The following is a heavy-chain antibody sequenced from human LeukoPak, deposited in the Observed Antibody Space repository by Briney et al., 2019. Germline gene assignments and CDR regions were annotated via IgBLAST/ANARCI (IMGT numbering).Heavy chain of an antibody. J-gene: IGHJ4*02. V-gene: IGHV4-4*07. CDR3: ARDSYYYDSSGRSSYYFDY. CDR1: GGSISSYY. D-gene: IGHD3-22*01. CDR2: IYTSGST. Sequence: KPSETLSLTCTVSGGSISSYYWSWIRQPAGKGLEWIGRIYTSGSTNYNPSLKSRVTMSVDTSKNQFSLKLSSVTAADTAVYYCARDSYYYDSSGRSSYYFDYWGQGTLVTVSS.